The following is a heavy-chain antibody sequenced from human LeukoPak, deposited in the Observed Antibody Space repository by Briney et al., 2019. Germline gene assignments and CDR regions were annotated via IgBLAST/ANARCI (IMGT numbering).Heavy chain of an antibody. J-gene: IGHJ4*02. CDR1: GFTFSSFS. Sequence: GGSLRLSCATSGFTFSSFSMNWVRQAPGKGPEWVSYISSTGFNIYYADSVKGRFTISRDNAKQSLYLQMNSLRDEDTAIYYCARDLNSGAYTFDYWGQGTLVTVSS. CDR2: ISSTGFNI. D-gene: IGHD1-26*01. CDR3: ARDLNSGAYTFDY. V-gene: IGHV3-48*02.